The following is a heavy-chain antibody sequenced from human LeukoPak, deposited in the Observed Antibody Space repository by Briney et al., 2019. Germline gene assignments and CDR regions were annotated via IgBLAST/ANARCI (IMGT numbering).Heavy chain of an antibody. V-gene: IGHV3-73*01. Sequence: GGSLRLSCAASGFTFSVPAIHWVRQASGKGLEWVGRIKTKADNYATAYDASVKGRFTISRDDSKNTAYLQMNSLKIEDTAVYYCTHPAYYYGLDVWGKGTTVTVSS. J-gene: IGHJ6*04. CDR1: GFTFSVPA. D-gene: IGHD6-25*01. CDR2: IKTKADNYAT. CDR3: THPAYYYGLDV.